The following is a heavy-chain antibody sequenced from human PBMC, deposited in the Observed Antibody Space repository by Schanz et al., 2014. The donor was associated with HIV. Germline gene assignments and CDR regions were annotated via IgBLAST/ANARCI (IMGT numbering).Heavy chain of an antibody. V-gene: IGHV3-30*03. CDR2: SSHDGSVK. CDR3: ARASPGIAAADTLGWFDP. CDR1: GFIFSNYG. D-gene: IGHD6-13*01. Sequence: QVHLVESGGGVVQPGRSLRLSCVGSGFIFSNYGIHWVRQAPGKGLEWVAVSSHDGSVKFYGDFVKGRFTISRDTFKNTVYLQMNSLRSEDTAVYYCARASPGIAAADTLGWFDPWGQGTLVTVSS. J-gene: IGHJ5*02.